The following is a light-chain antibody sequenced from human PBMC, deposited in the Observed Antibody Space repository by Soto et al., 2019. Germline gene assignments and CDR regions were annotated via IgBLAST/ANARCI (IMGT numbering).Light chain of an antibody. V-gene: IGLV2-14*01. CDR2: EVS. CDR1: SGDIGSYNY. Sequence: QSALTQPASVSGSPGQSITISCTGTSGDIGSYNYVSWYQQHPGKAPKLMIYEVSNRPSGVSNRFSGSKSGNTASLTISGLQAEDEADYYCSSYTSSSTPYVFGTGTKVTVL. J-gene: IGLJ1*01. CDR3: SSYTSSSTPYV.